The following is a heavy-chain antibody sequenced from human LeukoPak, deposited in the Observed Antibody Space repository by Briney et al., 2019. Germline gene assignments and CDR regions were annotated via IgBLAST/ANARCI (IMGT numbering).Heavy chain of an antibody. V-gene: IGHV6-1*01. J-gene: IGHJ4*02. CDR3: ARIVGGSQDF. D-gene: IGHD3-16*02. CDR2: TYHRSRWYN. CDR1: GDSVSSNSAA. Sequence: SQTLSLTCAISGDSVSSNSAAWNWIRQSPSRGLEWLGRTYHRSRWYNDYAVSVRGRITINPDTSKNQFSPQLKSVTPEDTAVYYCARIVGGSQDFWGQGTLVTVSS.